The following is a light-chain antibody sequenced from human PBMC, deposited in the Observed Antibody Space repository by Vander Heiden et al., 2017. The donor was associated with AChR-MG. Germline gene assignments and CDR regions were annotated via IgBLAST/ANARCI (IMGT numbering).Light chain of an antibody. CDR1: QIISCW. Sequence: DIQTTQSPSTLPASVGDRVTITCRASQIISCWLAWYQQIPGKAPKLLIYQAFTLESGVPSRFSGSGSGTEFTLAISSLQPEDFATYFCQFWGAFGQGTRVEI. J-gene: IGKJ1*01. CDR3: QFWGA. V-gene: IGKV1-5*03. CDR2: QAF.